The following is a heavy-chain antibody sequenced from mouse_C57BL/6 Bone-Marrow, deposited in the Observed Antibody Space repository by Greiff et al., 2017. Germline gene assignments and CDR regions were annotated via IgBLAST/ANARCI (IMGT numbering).Heavy chain of an antibody. CDR1: GFTFSDYY. D-gene: IGHD1-1*02. CDR2: ISNGGGST. Sequence: EVNLVESGGGLVQPGGSLKLSCAASGFTFSDYYMYWVRQTPEKRLEWVAYISNGGGSTYYPDTVKGRFTISRDNAKNTLYLQMSRLKSEDTAMYYCARGGDYYGSVYFDYWGQGTTLTVSS. CDR3: ARGGDYYGSVYFDY. J-gene: IGHJ2*01. V-gene: IGHV5-12*01.